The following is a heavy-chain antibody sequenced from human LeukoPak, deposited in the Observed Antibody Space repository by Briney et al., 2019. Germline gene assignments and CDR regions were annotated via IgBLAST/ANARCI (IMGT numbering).Heavy chain of an antibody. CDR3: AKGSGATLSYYYYMDV. V-gene: IGHV3-30*02. Sequence: PGGSLRLSCAASGFTFSSYGMHWVRQAPGKGLEWVAFIRYDGSNKYYADSVKGRFTISRDNSKNTLYLQMNSLRAEDTAVYYCAKGSGATLSYYYYMDVWGKGTTVTISS. CDR2: IRYDGSNK. J-gene: IGHJ6*03. CDR1: GFTFSSYG. D-gene: IGHD1-26*01.